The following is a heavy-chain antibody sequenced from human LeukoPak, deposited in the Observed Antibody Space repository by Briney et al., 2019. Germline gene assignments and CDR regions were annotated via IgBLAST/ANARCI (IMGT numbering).Heavy chain of an antibody. Sequence: GGSLRLSCAASGFTFSTYAMHWVRQAPGKGPEWVAIISSDGSTTYYADSVRGRFTISRDNSKNTLYLQMHSLSADDTAFYYCAKPDCPTTYCYTLLSWGQGALVTVSS. J-gene: IGHJ5*02. CDR2: ISSDGSTT. CDR1: GFTFSTYA. V-gene: IGHV3-30*04. CDR3: AKPDCPTTYCYTLLS. D-gene: IGHD2-2*02.